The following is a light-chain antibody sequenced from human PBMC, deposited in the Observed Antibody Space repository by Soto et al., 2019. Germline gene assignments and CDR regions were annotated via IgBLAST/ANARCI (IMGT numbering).Light chain of an antibody. J-gene: IGKJ1*01. CDR1: QTIRNY. CDR3: QKYNSAPRT. V-gene: IGKV1-27*01. Sequence: DIEMTQSPSSLSASVGDRITITCRASQTIRNYLAWYRQKPGKAPKLLISAASTLQSGVPLRFSGSGSGTDFTLTISSLQPEDVATYYCQKYNSAPRTFGQGTKVEIK. CDR2: AAS.